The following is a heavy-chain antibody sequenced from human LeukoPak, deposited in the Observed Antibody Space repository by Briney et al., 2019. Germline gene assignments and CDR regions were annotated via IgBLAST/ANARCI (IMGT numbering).Heavy chain of an antibody. Sequence: SVKVSCTASGGTFSSYAISWVRQAPGQGLEWMGRIIPILGIANYAQKFQGRVTITADKSTSTAYMELSSLRSEDTAVYYCATPHSGYKLGIDYWGQGTLVTVSS. CDR2: IIPILGIA. V-gene: IGHV1-69*04. CDR3: ATPHSGYKLGIDY. CDR1: GGTFSSYA. D-gene: IGHD3-22*01. J-gene: IGHJ4*02.